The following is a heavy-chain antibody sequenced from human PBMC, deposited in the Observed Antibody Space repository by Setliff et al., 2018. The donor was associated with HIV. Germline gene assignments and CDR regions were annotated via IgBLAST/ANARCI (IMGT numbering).Heavy chain of an antibody. CDR1: GFTFRSYW. D-gene: IGHD3-22*01. CDR2: INIDGGST. Sequence: GESLKISCAASGFTFRSYWMYWVRQPPGKGLVWVSRINIDGGSTNYADSVKGRFTISRDNAKNTLYLQMNSLRAEDTAVYYCARAGVYYDSSGYCIDYWGQGTLVTVSS. CDR3: ARAGVYYDSSGYCIDY. V-gene: IGHV3-74*01. J-gene: IGHJ4*02.